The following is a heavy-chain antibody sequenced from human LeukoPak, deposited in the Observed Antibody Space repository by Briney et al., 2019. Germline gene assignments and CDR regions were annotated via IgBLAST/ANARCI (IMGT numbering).Heavy chain of an antibody. CDR1: GFTFSSYA. CDR3: AKAIAGTDSAFDI. D-gene: IGHD6-13*01. CDR2: ISGSGGST. V-gene: IGHV3-23*01. J-gene: IGHJ3*02. Sequence: GGSLRLSCAASGFTFSSYAMGWVRQAPGEGLEWVSAISGSGGSTYYADSVEGRFTISRDNSKNTLYLQMNSLRAEDTAVYYCAKAIAGTDSAFDIWGQGTMVTVSS.